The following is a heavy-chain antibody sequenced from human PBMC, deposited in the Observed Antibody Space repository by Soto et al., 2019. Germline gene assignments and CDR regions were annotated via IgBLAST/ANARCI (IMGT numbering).Heavy chain of an antibody. CDR2: ISSSSSYI. J-gene: IGHJ6*02. V-gene: IGHV3-21*01. CDR1: GFTFSSYS. D-gene: IGHD2-2*01. CDR3: ARDQWGNVVVPADLYGMDV. Sequence: EVQLVESGGGLVKPGGSLRLSCAASGFTFSSYSMNWVRQAPGKGLEWVSSISSSSSYIYYADSVKGRFTISRDNAKNSLYLQMNSLRAEDTAVYYCARDQWGNVVVPADLYGMDVWGQGTTVTVSS.